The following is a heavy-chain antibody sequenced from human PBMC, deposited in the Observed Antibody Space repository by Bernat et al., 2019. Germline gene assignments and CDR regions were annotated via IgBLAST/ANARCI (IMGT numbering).Heavy chain of an antibody. Sequence: QVQLQESGPGLVKPSQTLSLTCTVSGGSISSGDYYWSWIRQPPGKGLEWIGYIYYSGSTYYNLSLKSRVTISVDTSKNQFSLKLSSVTAADTAVYYCASYPSRPTRGYSYEFDYWGQGTLVTVSS. D-gene: IGHD5-18*01. CDR2: IYYSGST. CDR1: GGSISSGDYY. J-gene: IGHJ4*02. CDR3: ASYPSRPTRGYSYEFDY. V-gene: IGHV4-30-4*01.